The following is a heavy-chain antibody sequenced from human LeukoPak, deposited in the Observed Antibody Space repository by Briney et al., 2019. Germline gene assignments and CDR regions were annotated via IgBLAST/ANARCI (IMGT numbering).Heavy chain of an antibody. Sequence: ASVTVSCKASGYTFTSYDINWVRQATGQGLEWMGWMNPNSGNTGYAQKFQGRVTMTRNTSISTAYMELSSLRSEDTAVYYCAREPYYYDNSGDDAFDIWGQGTMVTVSS. CDR1: GYTFTSYD. CDR3: AREPYYYDNSGDDAFDI. D-gene: IGHD3-22*01. J-gene: IGHJ3*02. V-gene: IGHV1-8*01. CDR2: MNPNSGNT.